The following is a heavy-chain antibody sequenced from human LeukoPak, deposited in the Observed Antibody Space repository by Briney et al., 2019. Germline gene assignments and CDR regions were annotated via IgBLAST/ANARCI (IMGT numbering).Heavy chain of an antibody. CDR3: AKDRLGLRLLDY. D-gene: IGHD5-12*01. V-gene: IGHV3-23*01. CDR1: GFTFSSYA. Sequence: PGGSLRLSCAASGFTFSSYAMSWVPQAPGKGLEWVSAISGSGGSTYYADSVKGRFTISRDSSKNTLYLQMNSLRAEDTAVYYCAKDRLGLRLLDYWGQGTLVTVSS. J-gene: IGHJ4*02. CDR2: ISGSGGST.